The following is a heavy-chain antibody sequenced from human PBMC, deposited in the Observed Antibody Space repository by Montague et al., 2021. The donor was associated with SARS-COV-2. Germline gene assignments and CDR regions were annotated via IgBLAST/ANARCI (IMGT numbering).Heavy chain of an antibody. J-gene: IGHJ6*02. Sequence: SETLSLTCTVSGGSISSYFWSWIRQPPGKGMEWIGSIYYSGTTNYSPSLKSQVTISVDTSKNQFSLKLSSVTAADPAVYYCARVVRYYDFWSGYTEYYYYGMDVWGQGTTVTVSS. CDR3: ARVVRYYDFWSGYTEYYYYGMDV. CDR2: IYYSGTT. CDR1: GGSISSYF. V-gene: IGHV4-59*01. D-gene: IGHD3-3*01.